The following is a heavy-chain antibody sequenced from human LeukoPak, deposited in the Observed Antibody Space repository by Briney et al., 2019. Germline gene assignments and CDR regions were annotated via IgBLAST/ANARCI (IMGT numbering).Heavy chain of an antibody. D-gene: IGHD1-26*01. CDR2: IRYDGSNK. CDR3: AKGREGRSYYYYYYMDV. Sequence: PGGSLRLSCAASGFTFSSYGMHWVRQAPGKGLEWVAFIRYDGSNKYYADSVKGRFTISRDNSKNTLYLQMNSLRAEDTAVYYCAKGREGRSYYYYYYMDVWGKGTTVTVSS. CDR1: GFTFSSYG. J-gene: IGHJ6*03. V-gene: IGHV3-30*02.